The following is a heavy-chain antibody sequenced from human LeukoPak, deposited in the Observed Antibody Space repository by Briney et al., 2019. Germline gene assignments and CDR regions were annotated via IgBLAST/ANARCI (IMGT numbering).Heavy chain of an antibody. D-gene: IGHD2-2*03. CDR3: ARDWSGYCSSTSCFHYYFDY. J-gene: IGHJ4*02. V-gene: IGHV1-69*04. CDR1: GGTFSSYT. CDR2: IIPILGIA. Sequence: SVKVSCKASGGTFSSYTISWMRQAPGQGLEWMGRIIPILGIANYAQKFQGRVTITADKSTSTAYMELSSLRSEDTAVYYCARDWSGYCSSTSCFHYYFDYWGQGTLVTVSS.